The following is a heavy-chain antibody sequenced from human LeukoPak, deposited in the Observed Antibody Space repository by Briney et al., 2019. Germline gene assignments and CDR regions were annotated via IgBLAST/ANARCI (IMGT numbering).Heavy chain of an antibody. J-gene: IGHJ6*03. D-gene: IGHD2-2*01. CDR2: FGHNGGIT. CDR1: GFTFNYYG. Sequence: GGSLRLSCVASGFTFNYYGLSWVRQAPGKGLEWVSGFGHNGGITYSDSVKGRFTISRDNAKNTLYLQMNSLRADDTAVYYCARRNPSCYGRQCYYYMDVWGRGTPVTVSS. V-gene: IGHV3-20*04. CDR3: ARRNPSCYGRQCYYYMDV.